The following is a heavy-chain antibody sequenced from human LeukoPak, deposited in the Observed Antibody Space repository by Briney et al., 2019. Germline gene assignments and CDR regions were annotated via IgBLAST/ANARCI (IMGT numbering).Heavy chain of an antibody. D-gene: IGHD3-22*01. J-gene: IGHJ4*02. CDR1: GFTFSSYA. V-gene: IGHV3-30*04. Sequence: PGGSLRLSCAASGFTFSSYAMHWVRQAPGKGLEWVALILYDGSNKYYADSVKGRFTISRDNSKNTLYLQMNSLRVEDTAVYYCARDFKPYDSSDYRWGQGTLVTVSS. CDR2: ILYDGSNK. CDR3: ARDFKPYDSSDYR.